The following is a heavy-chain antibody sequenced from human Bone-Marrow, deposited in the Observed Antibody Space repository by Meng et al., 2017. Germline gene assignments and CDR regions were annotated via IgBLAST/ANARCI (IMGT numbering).Heavy chain of an antibody. CDR2: INPNSGGT. CDR3: ARDERRSAGTSI. V-gene: IGHV1-2*06. Sequence: ASVKVSCKASGYTFTGYYMHWVRQAPGQGLEWMGRINPNSGGTNYAQKFQGRVTMTRDTSISTAYMELSRLRSDDTAVYYCARDERRSAGTSIWGQGTLVTGAS. J-gene: IGHJ4*02. CDR1: GYTFTGYY. D-gene: IGHD1-1*01.